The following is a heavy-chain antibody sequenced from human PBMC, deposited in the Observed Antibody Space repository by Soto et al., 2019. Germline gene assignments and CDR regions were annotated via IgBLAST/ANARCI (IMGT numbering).Heavy chain of an antibody. V-gene: IGHV4-61*01. CDR2: IYYSGST. Sequence: QVQLQESGPGLVKPSETLSLTCTVSGGSVSSGSYYWSWIRQPPGKGLEWIGYIYYSGSTNYNPLLKRRVTLPVDPHKTRFPLSLPSADAADTAVYFCAGGGGAAFLVGARGGFGAWGQGTLVTGSS. CDR1: GGSVSSGSYY. J-gene: IGHJ5*02. D-gene: IGHD3-10*01. CDR3: AGGGGAAFLVGARGGFGA.